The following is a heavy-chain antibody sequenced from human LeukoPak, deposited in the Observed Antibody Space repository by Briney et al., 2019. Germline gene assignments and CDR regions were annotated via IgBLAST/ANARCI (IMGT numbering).Heavy chain of an antibody. CDR1: GYTLTDLS. CDR3: ARNAGYLSLAPFDY. V-gene: IGHV1-24*01. J-gene: IGHJ4*02. CDR2: FDPEDGET. Sequence: ASVKVSCKVSGYTLTDLSMHWVRQAPGKGLEWMGGFDPEDGETIYAQKFQGRVTMTEDTSTDTAYMELSSLRSDDTAVYYCARNAGYLSLAPFDYWGQGTLVTVSS. D-gene: IGHD6-13*01.